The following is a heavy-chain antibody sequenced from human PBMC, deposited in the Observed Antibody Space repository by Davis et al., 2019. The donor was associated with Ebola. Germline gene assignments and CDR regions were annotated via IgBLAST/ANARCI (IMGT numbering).Heavy chain of an antibody. CDR3: SRYCSSGTCYSPWFDP. V-gene: IGHV3-30*03. D-gene: IGHD2-15*01. J-gene: IGHJ5*02. CDR1: GFTFSRYG. CDR2: ISYDGGVK. Sequence: GESLKISCAASGFTFSRYGFHWVRQAPGKGLEWVALISYDGGVKYYADSVKGRFTISRDNSKNTLYLQMNSLRAEDTAVYYCSRYCSSGTCYSPWFDPWGQGTLVTVSS.